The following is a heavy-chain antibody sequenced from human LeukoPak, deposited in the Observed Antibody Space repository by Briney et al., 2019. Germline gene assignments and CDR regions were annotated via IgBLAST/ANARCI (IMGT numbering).Heavy chain of an antibody. CDR1: GYSFSSYW. CDR3: ARYSSWYGFDY. D-gene: IGHD6-13*01. CDR2: IYPGDSDT. V-gene: IGHV5-51*01. Sequence: GESLKISWKGSGYSFSSYWIGWGRQMPGKGLEGMGIIYPGDSDTRYSPSFQGQVPISADKSISTAYLQWSSLKASDTAMYYCARYSSWYGFDYWGQGTLVTVSS. J-gene: IGHJ4*02.